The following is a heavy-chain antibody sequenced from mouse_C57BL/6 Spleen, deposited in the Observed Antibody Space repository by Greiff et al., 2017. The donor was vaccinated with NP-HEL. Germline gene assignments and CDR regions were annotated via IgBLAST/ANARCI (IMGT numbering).Heavy chain of an antibody. CDR2: INPSNGGT. CDR3: ARSTSNYVCYYAMDY. D-gene: IGHD2-5*01. J-gene: IGHJ4*01. Sequence: QVQLQQPGTELVKPGASVKLSCKASGYTFTSYWMHWVKQRPGQGLEWIGNINPSNGGTNYNEKFKSKATLTVDKSSSTAYMQLSSLTSEDSAVYYCARSTSNYVCYYAMDYWGQGTSVTVSS. CDR1: GYTFTSYW. V-gene: IGHV1-53*01.